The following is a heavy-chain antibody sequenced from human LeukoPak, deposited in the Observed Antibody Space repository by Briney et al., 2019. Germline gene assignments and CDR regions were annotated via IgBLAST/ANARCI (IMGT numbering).Heavy chain of an antibody. Sequence: GGSLRLSCAASGFTFSSYSMNWVRQAPGKGLEWVSSISSSSSYIYYADSVKGRFTISRDNAKNSLYLQMNSLRAEDTAIYYCARDLKAGTPEINWFDPWGQGTLVTVS. CDR2: ISSSSSYI. J-gene: IGHJ5*02. V-gene: IGHV3-21*01. CDR1: GFTFSSYS. CDR3: ARDLKAGTPEINWFDP. D-gene: IGHD1-1*01.